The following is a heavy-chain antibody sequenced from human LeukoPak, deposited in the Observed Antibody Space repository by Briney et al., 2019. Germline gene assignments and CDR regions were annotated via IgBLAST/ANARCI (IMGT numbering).Heavy chain of an antibody. V-gene: IGHV1-69*05. CDR1: GGTFSSYA. CDR2: IIPIFGTA. Sequence: ASVKVSCKASGGTFSSYAISWVRQAPGQGLEWMGGIIPIFGTANYAQKLQGRVTMTTDTSTSTAYMELRSLRSDDTAVYYCARDWGTGTTGTFDAFDIWGQGTMVTVSS. J-gene: IGHJ3*02. D-gene: IGHD1-1*01. CDR3: ARDWGTGTTGTFDAFDI.